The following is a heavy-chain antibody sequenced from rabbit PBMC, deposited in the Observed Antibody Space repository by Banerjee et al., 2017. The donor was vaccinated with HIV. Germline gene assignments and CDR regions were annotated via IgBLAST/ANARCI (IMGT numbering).Heavy chain of an antibody. CDR1: GFDFSSYF. V-gene: IGHV1S7*01. CDR2: IYAGGGGA. J-gene: IGHJ4*01. Sequence: HLKESGGGLVQPGGSLTLSCKASGFDFSSYFMSWVRQAPGKGLEWIGCIYAGGGGAFYASWVNGRFTISSDNAQNTVDLQMNSLTAADTATYFCARDLTGVTGWNFNLWGPGTLVTVS. D-gene: IGHD7-1*01. CDR3: ARDLTGVTGWNFNL.